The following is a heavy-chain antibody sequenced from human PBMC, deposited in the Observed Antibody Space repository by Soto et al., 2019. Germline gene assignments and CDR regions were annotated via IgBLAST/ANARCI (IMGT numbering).Heavy chain of an antibody. D-gene: IGHD2-15*01. Sequence: EVQLVESGGGLVQPGGSLKLSCAASGFSFSGSAIHWVRQASGKGLEWVGRIRSKANSYATAYAASVKGRFTISRDDSKNTAYLQMNSLKTEDTAVYYCSRRSEEKSAADDWGQGTLVTVSS. V-gene: IGHV3-73*02. CDR2: IRSKANSYAT. CDR3: SRRSEEKSAADD. J-gene: IGHJ4*02. CDR1: GFSFSGSA.